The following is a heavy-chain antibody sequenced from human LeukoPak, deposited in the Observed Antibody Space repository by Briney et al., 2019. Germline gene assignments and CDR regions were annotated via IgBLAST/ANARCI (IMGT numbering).Heavy chain of an antibody. CDR3: ARGGIAAARNYYYYYYMDV. CDR1: GFTFSTYN. V-gene: IGHV3-48*01. J-gene: IGHJ6*03. CDR2: ISSTSSTI. Sequence: PGGSLRLSCAPSGFTFSTYNMNWVRQAPGKGLEWVSYISSTSSTIYYADSVKGRFTISRDNDKNSLYLQMNSLRAEDTAVYYCARGGIAAARNYYYYYYMDVWGKGTTVTVSS. D-gene: IGHD6-13*01.